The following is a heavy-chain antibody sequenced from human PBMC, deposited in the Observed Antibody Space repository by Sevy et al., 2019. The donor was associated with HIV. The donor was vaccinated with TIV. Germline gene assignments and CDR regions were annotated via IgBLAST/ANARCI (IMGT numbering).Heavy chain of an antibody. CDR2: ISGSGVST. V-gene: IGHV3-23*01. Sequence: GSLRLSCAASGFTFSTYAMSWVRQAPGKGLEWVSGISGSGVSTYYADSLKGRFTIFRDNSKNTLSLQMNSLRAEDTAVYYCAKGDRTFYGLDVWGQGTTVTVSS. CDR1: GFTFSTYA. CDR3: AKGDRTFYGLDV. J-gene: IGHJ6*02. D-gene: IGHD2-15*01.